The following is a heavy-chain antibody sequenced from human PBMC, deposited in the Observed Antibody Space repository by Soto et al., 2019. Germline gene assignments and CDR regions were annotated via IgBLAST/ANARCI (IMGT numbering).Heavy chain of an antibody. D-gene: IGHD2-15*01. J-gene: IGHJ5*02. V-gene: IGHV1-69*13. CDR3: AKGTFQDIVNWFDP. Sequence: SVKVSCKASGGTFSSYAISWVRQAPGQGLEWMGGIIPIFGTANYAQKFQGRVTITADESTSTAYMELSSLRSEDTAVYYCAKGTFQDIVNWFDPWGQGTLVTVSS. CDR2: IIPIFGTA. CDR1: GGTFSSYA.